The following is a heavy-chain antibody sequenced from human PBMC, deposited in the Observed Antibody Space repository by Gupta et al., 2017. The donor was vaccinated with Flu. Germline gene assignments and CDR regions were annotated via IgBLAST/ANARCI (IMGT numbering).Heavy chain of an antibody. CDR3: ARVPFGVAGSDDCYFDY. CDR1: DFSFNRYD. D-gene: IGHD2-21*01. CDR2: IRTSGESK. J-gene: IGHJ4*02. Sequence: TASDFSFNRYDMTWVRQAPGKGLEWVAYIRTSGESKFYAESLKGRISISRDNAKKSLHVRMNSLRVEDTAVYYCARVPFGVAGSDDCYFDYWGQGTLLTVS. V-gene: IGHV3-48*03.